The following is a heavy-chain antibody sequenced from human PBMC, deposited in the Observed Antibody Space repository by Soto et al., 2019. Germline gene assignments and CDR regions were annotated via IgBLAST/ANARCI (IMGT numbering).Heavy chain of an antibody. CDR2: IYYSGST. J-gene: IGHJ4*02. CDR1: GGSISSYY. Sequence: SETLSLTCTVSGGSISSYYWSWIRQPPGKGLEWIGYIYYSGSTNYNPSLKSRVTISVDTSKNQFSLKLSSVTAADTAVYYCARDLPGWRYFDYWGQGTLVTVSS. V-gene: IGHV4-59*01. CDR3: ARDLPGWRYFDY.